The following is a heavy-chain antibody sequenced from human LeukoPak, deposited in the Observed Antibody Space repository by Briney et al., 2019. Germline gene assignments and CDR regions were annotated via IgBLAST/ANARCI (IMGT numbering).Heavy chain of an antibody. CDR2: ISAYNGNT. V-gene: IGHV1-18*01. Sequence: VASVKVSCKASGYTFTSYGISWVRQAPGQGLEWMGWISAYNGNTNYAQKLQGRVTMTTDTSTSTAYMELRSLRSDDTAVYYCATNILTGYWKKAPYYFDYWGQGTLVTVSS. J-gene: IGHJ4*02. CDR3: ATNILTGYWKKAPYYFDY. CDR1: GYTFTSYG. D-gene: IGHD3-9*01.